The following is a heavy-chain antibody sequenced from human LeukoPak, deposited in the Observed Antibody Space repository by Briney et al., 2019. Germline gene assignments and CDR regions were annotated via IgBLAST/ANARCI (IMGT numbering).Heavy chain of an antibody. D-gene: IGHD6-19*01. V-gene: IGHV3-74*01. CDR1: GFTFSSYW. CDR3: AKDPADGWYNYFDY. Sequence: QPGGSLRLSCAASGFTFSSYWMHWVRQAPGKGLVWVSNINSDGSTTTYADSVKGRFTISRDNAENTLYLQMNSLRAEDTAVYYCAKDPADGWYNYFDYWGQGTLVTVSS. CDR2: INSDGSTT. J-gene: IGHJ4*02.